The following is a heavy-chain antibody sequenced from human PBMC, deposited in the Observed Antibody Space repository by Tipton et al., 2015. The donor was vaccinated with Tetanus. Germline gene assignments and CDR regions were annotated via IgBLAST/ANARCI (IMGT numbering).Heavy chain of an antibody. J-gene: IGHJ5*02. D-gene: IGHD1/OR15-1a*01. V-gene: IGHV5-51*01. CDR1: GYTFATSW. CDR2: IYPGDSSV. CDR3: ARHWTKAYASPFVP. Sequence: QLVQSGAEMRKPGESLKISCQASGYTFATSWIAWVRQVPGKGLEWMGIIYPGDSSVRYSPSFQGQVTISADTSTTTAYLQWKSLKTSDTAMYYCARHWTKAYASPFVPWGQGTLVTVSS.